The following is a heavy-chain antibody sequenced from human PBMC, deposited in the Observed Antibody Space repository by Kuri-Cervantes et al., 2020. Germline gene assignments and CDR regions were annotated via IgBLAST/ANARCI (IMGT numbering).Heavy chain of an antibody. CDR2: INPNSGGT. CDR1: GYTFTGYY. D-gene: IGHD3-10*01. CDR3: ARSKPFGESYFDN. Sequence: ASVKVSCKASGYTFTGYYMHWVRQAPGQGLEWMGWINPNSGGTNYAQKFQGRVTMTRDTSISTAYMELSRLRSDDTAVYYCARSKPFGESYFDNWGQGTLVTVSS. J-gene: IGHJ4*02. V-gene: IGHV1-2*02.